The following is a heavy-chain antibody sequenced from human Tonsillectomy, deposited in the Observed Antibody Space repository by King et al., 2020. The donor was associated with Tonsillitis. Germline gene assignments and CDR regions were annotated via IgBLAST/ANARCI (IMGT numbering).Heavy chain of an antibody. J-gene: IGHJ4*02. CDR1: GFSLSNSGLC. CDR3: SRTLPYYDFWSGYYFDY. CDR2: IHWDDDK. D-gene: IGHD3-3*01. V-gene: IGHV2-70*01. Sequence: TLKESGPALVKPTQTLTLTCTFSGFSLSNSGLCVSWIRQPPGKALQWLAVIHWDDDKYYSASLRTRLTTSKDTSKNQVVLTMTNMDPVDTATYYCSRTLPYYDFWSGYYFDYWGQGSLVTVSS.